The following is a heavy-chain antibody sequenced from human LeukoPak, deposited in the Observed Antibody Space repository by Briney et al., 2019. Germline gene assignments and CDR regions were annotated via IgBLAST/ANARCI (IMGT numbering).Heavy chain of an antibody. CDR1: GFTFSSYA. J-gene: IGHJ4*02. V-gene: IGHV3-23*01. CDR3: ANRGSIFGS. CDR2: ITNSGGST. Sequence: GGSLRLSCAASGFTFSSYAMSWVRQAPGKGLEWVSAITNSGGSTFYADSVKGRFTISRDNSKNTLYLQMDSLRAEDTAVYYCANRGSIFGSWGQGTLVTVSS. D-gene: IGHD6-6*01.